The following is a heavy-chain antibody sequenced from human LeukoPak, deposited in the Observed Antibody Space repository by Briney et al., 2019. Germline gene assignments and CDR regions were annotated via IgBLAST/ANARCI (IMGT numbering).Heavy chain of an antibody. V-gene: IGHV4-34*01. J-gene: IGHJ5*02. CDR1: GGSFSGYY. D-gene: IGHD2-2*01. CDR2: INHSGST. Sequence: SETLSLTCAVYGGSFSGYYWSWIRQPPGKGLEWIGEINHSGSTNYNPSLKSRVTISVDTSKNQFSLKLSSVTAADTAVHYCARARYGIVVVPAANRYNWFDPWGQGTLVTVSS. CDR3: ARARYGIVVVPAANRYNWFDP.